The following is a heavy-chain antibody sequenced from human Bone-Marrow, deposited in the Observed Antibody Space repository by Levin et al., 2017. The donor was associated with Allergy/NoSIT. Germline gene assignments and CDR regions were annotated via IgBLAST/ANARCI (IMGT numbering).Heavy chain of an antibody. CDR2: IYPGDSDT. V-gene: IGHV5-51*01. Sequence: GGSLRLSCKGSGYSFTSYWIGWVRQMPGKGLEWMGIIYPGDSDTRYSPSFQGQVTISADKSITTAYLQWSSLKASDTAMYYCARWVAGGAAAGPIDYWGQGTLVTVSS. CDR1: GYSFTSYW. J-gene: IGHJ4*02. CDR3: ARWVAGGAAAGPIDY. D-gene: IGHD6-13*01.